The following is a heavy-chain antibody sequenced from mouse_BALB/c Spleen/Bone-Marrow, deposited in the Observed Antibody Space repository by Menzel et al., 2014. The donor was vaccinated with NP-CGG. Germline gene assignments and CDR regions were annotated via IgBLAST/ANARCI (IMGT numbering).Heavy chain of an antibody. V-gene: IGHV1S81*02. CDR2: INPSNGRT. D-gene: IGHD1-1*01. J-gene: IGHJ2*01. Sequence: VQLQESGAELVKPGASVKLSCKASGYTFTSYWMHWVKQRPGQGLEWIGEINPSNGRTNYNEKFKRKATLTVDKSSSTAYMQLSSLTSEDSAVYYCARRTTAVVATDYWGQGTTLAVSS. CDR3: ARRTTAVVATDY. CDR1: GYTFTSYW.